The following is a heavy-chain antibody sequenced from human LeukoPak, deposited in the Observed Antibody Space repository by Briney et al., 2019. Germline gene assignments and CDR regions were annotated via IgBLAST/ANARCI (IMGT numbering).Heavy chain of an antibody. D-gene: IGHD2-21*02. Sequence: GASVKVSCKASGGTFSSYAISWVRRAPGQGLEWMGGIIPIFGTANYAQKFQGRVTITTDESTSTAYMELSSLRSEDTAVYYCARAYCGGDCYSPNSYYCGMDVWGQGTTVTVSS. J-gene: IGHJ6*02. CDR2: IIPIFGTA. V-gene: IGHV1-69*05. CDR3: ARAYCGGDCYSPNSYYCGMDV. CDR1: GGTFSSYA.